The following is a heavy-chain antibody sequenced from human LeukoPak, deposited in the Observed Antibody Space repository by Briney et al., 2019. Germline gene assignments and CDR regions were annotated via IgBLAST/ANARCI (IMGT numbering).Heavy chain of an antibody. CDR2: INSDGSEG. D-gene: IGHD1-26*01. CDR3: AKDQAVAWEYFDY. Sequence: GGSLRLSCAVSGFTFSGFWMSWSRQAPGKGLEWVASINSDGSEGYYADVVKGRFTISRDNSKNTLYLQMNSLRAEDTAVYYCAKDQAVAWEYFDYWGQGTLVTVSS. J-gene: IGHJ4*02. CDR1: GFTFSGFW. V-gene: IGHV3-7*03.